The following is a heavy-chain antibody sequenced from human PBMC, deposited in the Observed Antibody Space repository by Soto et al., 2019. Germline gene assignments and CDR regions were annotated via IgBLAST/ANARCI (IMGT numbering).Heavy chain of an antibody. V-gene: IGHV3-30-3*01. CDR2: ISYDGSNK. Sequence: QVQLVESGGGVVQPGRSLRLSCAASGFTFSSYAMHWVRQAPGKGLEWVAVISYDGSNKYYADSVKCRFTISRDNSKNTLYLQMNSLRAEDTAVYYCARGDLGQWLVLVYWGQGTLVTVSS. J-gene: IGHJ4*02. D-gene: IGHD6-19*01. CDR3: ARGDLGQWLVLVY. CDR1: GFTFSSYA.